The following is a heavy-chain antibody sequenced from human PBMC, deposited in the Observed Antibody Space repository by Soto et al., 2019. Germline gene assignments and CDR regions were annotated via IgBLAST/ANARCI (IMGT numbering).Heavy chain of an antibody. J-gene: IGHJ3*02. V-gene: IGHV1-2*04. CDR1: GYTFTGYY. D-gene: IGHD4-17*01. Sequence: ASVKVSCKASGYTFTGYYMHWVRQAPGQGLEWMGWINPNSGGTNYAQKFQGWVTMTRDTSISTAYMELSRLRSDDTAVYYCARVLATGDYGAFDIWGQGTMVTVSS. CDR3: ARVLATGDYGAFDI. CDR2: INPNSGGT.